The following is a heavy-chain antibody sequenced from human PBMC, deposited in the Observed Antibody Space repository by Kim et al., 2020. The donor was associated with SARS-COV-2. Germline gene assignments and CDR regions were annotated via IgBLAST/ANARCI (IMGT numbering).Heavy chain of an antibody. J-gene: IGHJ4*02. CDR2: IKNDWSGT. V-gene: IGHV3-74*01. CDR3: ARDEGCGKYLCLDS. D-gene: IGHD2-21*01. CDR1: GFTFSRHW. Sequence: GGSLRLSCVGSGFTFSRHWMHWVRQAPGKGLVWVSRIKNDWSGTKYADFVGGRYTISRDNAQSTLYLQIDNLRAEDTGVYYCARDEGCGKYLCLDSWGQGTLVTVSS.